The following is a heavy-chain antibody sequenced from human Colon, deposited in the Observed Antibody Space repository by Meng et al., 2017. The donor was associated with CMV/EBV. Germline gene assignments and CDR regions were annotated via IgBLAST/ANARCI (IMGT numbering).Heavy chain of an antibody. CDR1: GGTFSSYT. J-gene: IGHJ5*02. D-gene: IGHD6-13*01. Sequence: SVKVSCKASGGTFSSYTISWVRQAPGQGLEWMGRIIPILGIANYAQKFQGRVTITADKSTSTAYMELSSLRSEDTAVYYCARGGRSYSSSWYNWFDPWGQGTLVTV. V-gene: IGHV1-69*02. CDR2: IIPILGIA. CDR3: ARGGRSYSSSWYNWFDP.